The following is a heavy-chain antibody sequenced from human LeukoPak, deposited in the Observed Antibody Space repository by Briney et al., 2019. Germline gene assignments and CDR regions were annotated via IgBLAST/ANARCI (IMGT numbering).Heavy chain of an antibody. D-gene: IGHD4-11*01. J-gene: IGHJ4*02. V-gene: IGHV3-64D*06. CDR2: ISSSGGNT. CDR3: VKGRAMTKEYFDY. CDR1: GFTFSSYA. Sequence: GGSLRLSCSASGFTFSSYAMHWVRQAPGRGLEYVSGISSSGGNTYYADSVKGTFTISRDNSVNTLYLQMRSLRAEDTAVYYCVKGRAMTKEYFDYWGQGTLVTVSS.